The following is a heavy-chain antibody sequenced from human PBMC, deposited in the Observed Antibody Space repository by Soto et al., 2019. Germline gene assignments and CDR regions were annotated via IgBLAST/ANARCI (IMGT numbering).Heavy chain of an antibody. CDR2: INHSGST. V-gene: IGHV4-34*01. CDR1: GGSFSGYY. D-gene: IGHD2-15*01. Sequence: PSETLSLTCAVYGGSFSGYYWSWIRQPPGKGLEWIGEINHSGSTNYNPSLKSRVTISVDTSKNQFSLKLSSVTAADTAVYYCATGISGGSPWGWFDPWGQGTLVTVSS. CDR3: ATGISGGSPWGWFDP. J-gene: IGHJ5*02.